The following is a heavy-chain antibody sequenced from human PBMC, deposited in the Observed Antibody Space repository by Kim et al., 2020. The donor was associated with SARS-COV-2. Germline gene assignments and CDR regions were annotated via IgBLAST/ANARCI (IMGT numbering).Heavy chain of an antibody. V-gene: IGHV3-53*04. J-gene: IGHJ4*02. CDR2: T. Sequence: TYYADSMTGLFTISRHNSQNTLYLQMNSLRAEDTAVYYCARVGATRSLNYWGQGTLVTVSS. D-gene: IGHD1-26*01. CDR3: ARVGATRSLNY.